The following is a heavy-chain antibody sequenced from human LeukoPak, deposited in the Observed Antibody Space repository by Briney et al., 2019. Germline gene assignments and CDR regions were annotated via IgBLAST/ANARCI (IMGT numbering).Heavy chain of an antibody. CDR2: ITTRSGST. CDR3: AKEVSWRVADTMGLDY. J-gene: IGHJ4*02. Sequence: GGSLRLSCAASGFTFSSYAMSWVRQAPGKGLEWVSTITTRSGSTYYADSVKGRFTISRDNSKNTLYLQMNSLRAEDTAVYYCAKEVSWRVADTMGLDYWGQGTLVTVSS. CDR1: GFTFSSYA. V-gene: IGHV3-23*01. D-gene: IGHD6-19*01.